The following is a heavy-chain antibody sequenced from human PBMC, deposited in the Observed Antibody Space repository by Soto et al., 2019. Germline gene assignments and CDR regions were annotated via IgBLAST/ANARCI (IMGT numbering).Heavy chain of an antibody. J-gene: IGHJ4*02. CDR3: AREKRDSRSWYTDY. CDR1: GGSISSSNW. Sequence: PSETLSLTCAVSGGSISSSNWWSWVRQPPGKGLEWIGEIYHSGSTNYNPSLKSRVTISVDKSKNQFSLKLSSVTAADTAVYYCAREKRDSRSWYTDYWGQGTLVTVYS. V-gene: IGHV4-4*02. CDR2: IYHSGST. D-gene: IGHD6-13*01.